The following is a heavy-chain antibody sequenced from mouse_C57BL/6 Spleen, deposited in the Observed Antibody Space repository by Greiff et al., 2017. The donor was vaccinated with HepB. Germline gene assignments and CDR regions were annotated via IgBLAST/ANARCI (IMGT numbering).Heavy chain of an antibody. Sequence: QVQLQQSGAELVRPGTSVKVSCKASGYAFTNYLIEWVKQRPGQGLEWIGVINPGSGGTNYNEKFKGKATLTADKSSSTAYMQLSSLTSEDSAVYFCASFRWLLHAMDYWGQGTSVTVSS. V-gene: IGHV1-54*01. D-gene: IGHD2-3*01. CDR1: GYAFTNYL. CDR3: ASFRWLLHAMDY. CDR2: INPGSGGT. J-gene: IGHJ4*01.